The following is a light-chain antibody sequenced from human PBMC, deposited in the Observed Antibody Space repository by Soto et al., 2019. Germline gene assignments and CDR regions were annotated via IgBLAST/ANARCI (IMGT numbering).Light chain of an antibody. Sequence: QSALTQPASVSGSPGQSITISCTGTSSDVGRYDYVSWYQLHPGKAPKLMVFEVSNRPSGVSYRFSGSKSGNTTSLTISGLQAEDEADYFCSSYSISTAYLFGTGTKVIVL. CDR1: SSDVGRYDY. J-gene: IGLJ1*01. CDR3: SSYSISTAYL. V-gene: IGLV2-14*01. CDR2: EVS.